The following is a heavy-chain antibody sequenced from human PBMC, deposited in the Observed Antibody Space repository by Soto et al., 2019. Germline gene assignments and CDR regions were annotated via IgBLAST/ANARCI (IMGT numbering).Heavy chain of an antibody. J-gene: IGHJ4*02. Sequence: EVQLLESGGGLVQPGGSLRLSCAASGFTFSSYAMSWVRQAPGKGLEWVSTISGSGGSTYYADSVKGRFTISRDSSRNTLYLQMYSLRAEDTALYYCAKEGSSSLYYFDCWGQGTLVTVSS. CDR3: AKEGSSSLYYFDC. CDR1: GFTFSSYA. CDR2: ISGSGGST. D-gene: IGHD6-6*01. V-gene: IGHV3-23*01.